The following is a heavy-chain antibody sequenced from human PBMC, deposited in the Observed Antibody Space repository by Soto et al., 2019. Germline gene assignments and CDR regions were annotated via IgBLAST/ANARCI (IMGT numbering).Heavy chain of an antibody. CDR2: TYYRSKWYN. CDR1: GDSVSSNSAA. D-gene: IGHD2-15*01. Sequence: SQTLSLTCAISGDSVSSNSAAWNWIRQSPSRGLEWLGRTYYRSKWYNDYAVSVKSRITINPDTSKNQFSLQLNSVTPEDTAVYYCARARGGCSGGSCYSGYYYYYYGVDVWGHGTTSTVSS. V-gene: IGHV6-1*01. J-gene: IGHJ6*02. CDR3: ARARGGCSGGSCYSGYYYYYYGVDV.